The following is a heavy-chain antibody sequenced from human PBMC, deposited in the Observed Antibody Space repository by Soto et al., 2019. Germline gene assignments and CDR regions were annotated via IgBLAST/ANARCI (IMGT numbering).Heavy chain of an antibody. D-gene: IGHD6-19*01. V-gene: IGHV5-51*01. CDR1: GYSFTSYW. CDR2: IYPGDSDT. CDR3: ARLRDVAVAGTFFDY. Sequence: PGESLKISCKGSGYSFTSYWIGWVRQMPGKGLEWMGIIYPGDSDTRYSPSFQGQVTISADESISTAYLQWSSLKASDTAMYYCARLRDVAVAGTFFDYWGQGTLVTVSS. J-gene: IGHJ4*02.